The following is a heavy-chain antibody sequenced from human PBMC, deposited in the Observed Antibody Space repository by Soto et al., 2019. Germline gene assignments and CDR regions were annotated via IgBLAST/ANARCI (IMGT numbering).Heavy chain of an antibody. D-gene: IGHD4-17*01. CDR1: GYSFTNYW. CDR2: IYPSDSTT. CDR3: ARHGFYGDYSSNYFDP. Sequence: GESLKISCKGSGYSFTNYWIAWVRQMPGKGLEYMGIIYPSDSTTRYSPSFQGQVTISADKSISTAYLQWNSLKASDTAMYYCARHGFYGDYSSNYFDPWGQGTLVTVSS. J-gene: IGHJ5*02. V-gene: IGHV5-51*01.